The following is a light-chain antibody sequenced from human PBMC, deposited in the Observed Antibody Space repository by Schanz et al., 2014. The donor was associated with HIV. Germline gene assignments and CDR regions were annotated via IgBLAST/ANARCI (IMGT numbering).Light chain of an antibody. V-gene: IGLV2-11*01. CDR2: DVT. CDR1: NSDIGAYNY. Sequence: QSVLTQPRSVSGSPGQSVTISCTGSNSDIGAYNYVSWYQHHPTKAPKLLLYDVTKRPSGVPDRFSGSKSGNTASLTISGLRSEDEADYYCAAWEDSLSGWVFGGGTKLTVL. J-gene: IGLJ3*02. CDR3: AAWEDSLSGWV.